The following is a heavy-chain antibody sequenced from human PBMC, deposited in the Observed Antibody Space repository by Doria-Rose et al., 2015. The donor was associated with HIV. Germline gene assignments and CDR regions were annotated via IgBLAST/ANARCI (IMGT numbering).Heavy chain of an antibody. CDR3: ARGLLRGGWNDVDYYYGMDV. CDR1: GGSFSGYY. D-gene: IGHD1-1*01. V-gene: IGHV4-34*01. CDR2: INHSGGT. Sequence: QVQLQQWDAGLVKPSETLSLTCAVFGGSFSGYYWSWIRQPPGKGLEWIGEINHSGGTNCKTSLKSRVTISLDTSKNLFSLKLSSVTAADTAVYYCARGLLRGGWNDVDYYYGMDVWGQGTTVTVSS. J-gene: IGHJ6*02.